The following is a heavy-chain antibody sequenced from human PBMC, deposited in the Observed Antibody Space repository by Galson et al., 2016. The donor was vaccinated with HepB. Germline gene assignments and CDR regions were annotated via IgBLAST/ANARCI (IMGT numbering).Heavy chain of an antibody. D-gene: IGHD6-19*01. J-gene: IGHJ4*02. V-gene: IGHV3-23*01. CDR2: ISGSGSNT. CDR3: TFESTQSSMAGNY. CDR1: GFTFSSYA. Sequence: SLRLSCAASGFTFSSYAISWVRQAPGKGLEWVSAISGSGSNTYYADSVKGRFAISRDNSKNTLYLQMNSLRVEDAAVYYCTFESTQSSMAGNYWGQGTLVTVSS.